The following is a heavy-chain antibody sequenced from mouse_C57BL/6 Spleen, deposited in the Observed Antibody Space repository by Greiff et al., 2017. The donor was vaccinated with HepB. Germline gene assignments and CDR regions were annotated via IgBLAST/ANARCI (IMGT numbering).Heavy chain of an antibody. V-gene: IGHV1-72*01. J-gene: IGHJ4*01. CDR3: ARSYRNYEDYAMDY. Sequence: QVQLQQPGAELVKPGASVKLSWKASGYTFPRYWMHWVKQRPGRGLEWIGRIDPNSGGTKYNEKFKSKATLTVDKPSSTAYMQLSSLTSEDSAVYYCARSYRNYEDYAMDYWGQGTSGTSSS. CDR2: IDPNSGGT. CDR1: GYTFPRYW. D-gene: IGHD2-1*01.